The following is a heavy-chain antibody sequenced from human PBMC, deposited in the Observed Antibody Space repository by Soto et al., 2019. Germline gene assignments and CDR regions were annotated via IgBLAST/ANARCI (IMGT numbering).Heavy chain of an antibody. CDR3: AKDSNKYSSSLRGRYFDY. CDR2: ISGGGSTA. V-gene: IGHV3-23*01. D-gene: IGHD3-22*01. CDR1: GFTFTSYV. Sequence: PGGSLRLSCAASGFTFTSYVMSWVRQAPGKGLEWVAGISGGGSTAFYADSVKGRLTISRDNAKNTVVLQMDSLRAEDTAIYYCAKDSNKYSSSLRGRYFDYWGQGTLVTVSS. J-gene: IGHJ4*02.